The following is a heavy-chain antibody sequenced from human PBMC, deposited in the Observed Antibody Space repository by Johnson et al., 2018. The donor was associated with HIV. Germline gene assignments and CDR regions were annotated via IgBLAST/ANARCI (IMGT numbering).Heavy chain of an antibody. CDR1: GFTFPNYG. CDR2: SAHDGSIA. J-gene: IGHJ3*02. Sequence: QVQLLESGGGVVQPGGSLRLSCATSGFTFPNYGMHWVRQTPGKGLEWVAFSAHDGSIAHYADSVKGRFTVSRDNSKDTLYLQINSLRPEDTAVYYCAKDDNLGVWYSDAFDIWGQGTMVTVSS. D-gene: IGHD2-21*02. CDR3: AKDDNLGVWYSDAFDI. V-gene: IGHV3-30*02.